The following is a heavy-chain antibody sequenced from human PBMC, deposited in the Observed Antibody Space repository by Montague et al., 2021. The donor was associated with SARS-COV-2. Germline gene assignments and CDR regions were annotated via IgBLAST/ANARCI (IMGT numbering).Heavy chain of an antibody. V-gene: IGHV4-4*01. J-gene: IGHJ4*02. CDR1: GDSVTSINW. D-gene: IGHD6-13*01. CDR2: IHHTGIT. Sequence: ETLSLTCAVSGDSVTSINWWSWVRQPPGRGLEWIGEIHHTGITKFNPSLRSRVTISLDTSKNQFSLTLTSVTAADTATYCCARHTVFQQLYSWGQGTLVSVSS. CDR3: ARHTVFQQLYS.